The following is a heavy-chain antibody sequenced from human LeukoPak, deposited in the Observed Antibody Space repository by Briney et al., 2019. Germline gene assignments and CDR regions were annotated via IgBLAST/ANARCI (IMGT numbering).Heavy chain of an antibody. V-gene: IGHV3-23*01. J-gene: IGHJ5*02. CDR3: AKGEAASNWFDP. CDR2: ISGSGGST. D-gene: IGHD2-15*01. CDR1: GFSFGSFA. Sequence: PGGSLRLSCAASGFSFGSFAMSWVRQAPGKGLEWVSAISGSGGSTYYADSVKGRFTISRDNSKNTLYLQMNSLRAEDTAVYYCAKGEAASNWFDPWGQGTLVTVSS.